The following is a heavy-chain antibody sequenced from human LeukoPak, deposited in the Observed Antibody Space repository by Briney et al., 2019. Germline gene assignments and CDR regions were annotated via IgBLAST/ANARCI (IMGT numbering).Heavy chain of an antibody. V-gene: IGHV3-48*01. D-gene: IGHD2-2*01. CDR2: ISSSSSTI. J-gene: IGHJ4*02. Sequence: PGGSLRLSCAASGFTFSSYSMNWVRQAPGKGLEWVSYISSSSSTIYYADSVKGRFTTSRDNAKNSLYLQMNSLRAEDTAVYYCARDEMGYCSSTSCAHDYWGQGTLVTVSS. CDR3: ARDEMGYCSSTSCAHDY. CDR1: GFTFSSYS.